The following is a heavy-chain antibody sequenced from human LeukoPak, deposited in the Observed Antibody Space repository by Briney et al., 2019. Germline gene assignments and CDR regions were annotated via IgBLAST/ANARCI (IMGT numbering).Heavy chain of an antibody. CDR3: ARGQAQQWLVSPWNYYYMDV. V-gene: IGHV3-74*01. J-gene: IGHJ6*03. D-gene: IGHD6-19*01. CDR1: GFSFSSYW. CDR2: LNSDGSST. Sequence: GGSLRLSCAASGFSFSSYWMHWVRQAPGKGLVWVSRLNSDGSSTTYADSVKGRFTISRDNAKNTLYLQMNSLRAEDTAVYYCARGQAQQWLVSPWNYYYMDVWGKGTTVTISS.